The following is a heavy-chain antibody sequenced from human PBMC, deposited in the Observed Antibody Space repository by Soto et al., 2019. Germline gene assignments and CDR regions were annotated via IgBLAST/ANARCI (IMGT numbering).Heavy chain of an antibody. D-gene: IGHD3-3*01. CDR2: IYYSGST. CDR1: GGSISSYY. V-gene: IGHV4-59*01. CDR3: ARDKAIWGMDV. J-gene: IGHJ6*02. Sequence: SETLSLTCTVSGGSISSYYWSWIRQPPGKGLEWIGYIYYSGSTNYNPSLKSRVTISVDTSKNQFSLKLSSVTAADTAVYYCARDKAIWGMDVWGQGTTVTVSS.